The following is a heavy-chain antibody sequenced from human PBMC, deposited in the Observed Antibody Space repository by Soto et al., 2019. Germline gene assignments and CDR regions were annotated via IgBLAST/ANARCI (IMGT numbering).Heavy chain of an antibody. CDR1: GCNFTNYS. CDR2: IRGTT. Sequence: GGSLRLSCAACGCNFTNYSMNWVRQAPGKGLEWVSYIRGTTHYADSVKGRFTISRDNARSSLYLQMNSLRADDTAVYYCARDDSFAFDIWGQGTMVTVSS. V-gene: IGHV3-48*01. D-gene: IGHD2-21*01. CDR3: ARDDSFAFDI. J-gene: IGHJ3*02.